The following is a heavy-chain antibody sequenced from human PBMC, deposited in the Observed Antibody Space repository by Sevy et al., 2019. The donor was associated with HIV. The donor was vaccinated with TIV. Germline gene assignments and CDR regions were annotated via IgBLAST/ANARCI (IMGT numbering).Heavy chain of an antibody. CDR1: GFIFSKFG. CDR3: AKALGMVQGALLSDDV. V-gene: IGHV3-30*02. J-gene: IGHJ3*01. Sequence: GGSLRLSCAASGFIFSKFGMHWVRRAPGKGLEWVTFIRYDGSTKDYVESVKGRFTISRDNSKNTLYLQMNSLRPEDTAVYYCAKALGMVQGALLSDDVWGQGTMVTVSS. D-gene: IGHD3-10*01. CDR2: IRYDGSTK.